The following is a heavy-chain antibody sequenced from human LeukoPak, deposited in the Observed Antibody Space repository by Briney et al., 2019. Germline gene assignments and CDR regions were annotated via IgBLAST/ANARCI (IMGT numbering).Heavy chain of an antibody. Sequence: GGSLRLSCAASGFTFSSYEMNWVRQAPGKGLEWVSYISGSGRTIYYADSVKGRFTISRDSAKNSLYLQMNSLRDEDTAVYYCARAYYGLGSYYDYWGQGTLVTVSS. CDR2: ISGSGRTI. V-gene: IGHV3-48*03. CDR3: ARAYYGLGSYYDY. CDR1: GFTFSSYE. J-gene: IGHJ4*02. D-gene: IGHD3-10*01.